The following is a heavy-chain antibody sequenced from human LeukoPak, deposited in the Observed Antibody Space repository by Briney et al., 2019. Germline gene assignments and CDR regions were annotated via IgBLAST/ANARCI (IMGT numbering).Heavy chain of an antibody. Sequence: PSETLSLSCTVSGASISNSAYYWLWIRQPPGEGLECIGTVHYSGSTFYSPSLKSRVNISVDTSKNQFSLQLSSVTAADTAVYYCARLFFVIDTWGQGTLVTVSS. V-gene: IGHV4-39*01. CDR3: ARLFFVIDT. CDR2: VHYSGST. J-gene: IGHJ5*02. CDR1: GASISNSAYY. D-gene: IGHD3-3*01.